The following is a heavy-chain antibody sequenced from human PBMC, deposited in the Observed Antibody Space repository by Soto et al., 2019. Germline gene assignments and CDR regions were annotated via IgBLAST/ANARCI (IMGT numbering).Heavy chain of an antibody. CDR1: GFTFSSYS. V-gene: IGHV3-48*02. CDR3: ARDTPPDYDISGHYGMDV. Sequence: GGSLRLSCAASGFTFSSYSMNWVRQAPGKGLEWVSYISSSSSTIYYADSVKGRFTISRDNGKNSLYLQMNSLRDEDTAVYYCARDTPPDYDISGHYGMDVWGQGTTVTVSS. CDR2: ISSSSSTI. J-gene: IGHJ6*02. D-gene: IGHD3-9*01.